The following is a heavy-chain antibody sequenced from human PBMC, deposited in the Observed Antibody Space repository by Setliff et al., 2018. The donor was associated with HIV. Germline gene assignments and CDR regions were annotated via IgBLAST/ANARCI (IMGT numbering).Heavy chain of an antibody. CDR1: GGSLSSGSHY. CDR3: ASLTTDRFLEWLFVY. D-gene: IGHD3-3*01. V-gene: IGHV4-61*09. Sequence: SETLSLTCSVSGGSLSSGSHYCTWLRQAAGKGLEWIGHFYTSGTTNYNPSLESRVTISVDTSKNQFSLKLSSVTAADTAVYYCASLTTDRFLEWLFVYWGQGTLVTVSS. J-gene: IGHJ4*02. CDR2: FYTSGTT.